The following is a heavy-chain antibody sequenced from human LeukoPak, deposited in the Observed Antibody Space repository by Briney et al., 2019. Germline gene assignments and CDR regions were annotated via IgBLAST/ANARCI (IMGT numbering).Heavy chain of an antibody. CDR3: ARDPPRITAFPAFDI. V-gene: IGHV3-66*01. CDR1: GFTVSSNY. D-gene: IGHD6-6*01. J-gene: IGHJ3*02. CDR2: IYSGGST. Sequence: GGSLRLSCAASGFTVSSNYMSWVRQAPGKGLEWVSVIYSGGSTYYADSVKGRFTISRDNSKNTLYLQMNSLRAEDTAVYYCARDPPRITAFPAFDIWGQGTMVTVSS.